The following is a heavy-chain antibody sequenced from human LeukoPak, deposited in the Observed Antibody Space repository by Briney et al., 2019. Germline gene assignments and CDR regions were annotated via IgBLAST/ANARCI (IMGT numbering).Heavy chain of an antibody. Sequence: ASVKVSCKASGYTFTSYDINWVRQATGQGLEWMGWMNPNSGNTGYAQKFQGRVTMTRNTSISTAYMELSSLRSEDTAVYYCARGRARRYNWNYNFDYWGQGTLVTVSS. V-gene: IGHV1-8*01. J-gene: IGHJ4*02. CDR2: MNPNSGNT. D-gene: IGHD1-7*01. CDR1: GYTFTSYD. CDR3: ARGRARRYNWNYNFDY.